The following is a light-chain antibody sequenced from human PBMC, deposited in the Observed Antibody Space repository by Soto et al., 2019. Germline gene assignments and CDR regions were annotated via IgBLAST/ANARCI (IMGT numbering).Light chain of an antibody. CDR1: SSNIGSNY. J-gene: IGLJ1*01. CDR2: EVV. Sequence: QSVLTQPPSASGTPGQRVTMSCSGSSSNIGSNYVYWYQQLPGKAPRLIIYEVVQRPSGVPDRFSGSKSGNTASLTVSGLQAADEADYFCKSYAGSNTYVFGRGTKVTVL. V-gene: IGLV1-47*01. CDR3: KSYAGSNTYV.